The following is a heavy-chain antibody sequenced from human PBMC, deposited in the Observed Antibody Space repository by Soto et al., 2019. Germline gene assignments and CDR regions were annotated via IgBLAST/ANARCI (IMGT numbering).Heavy chain of an antibody. D-gene: IGHD3-9*01. CDR2: ISAYNGNT. CDR3: ARGYEILTGYYPRFLFDY. Sequence: QVQLVQSGAEVKKPGASVKVSCKASGYTFTSYGISWVRQAPGQGLEWMGWISAYNGNTNYAHKLQGRVTMTTDTSTSTAYMELRSMRSDDTAVYYCARGYEILTGYYPRFLFDYWGQGTLVTVSS. V-gene: IGHV1-18*01. CDR1: GYTFTSYG. J-gene: IGHJ4*02.